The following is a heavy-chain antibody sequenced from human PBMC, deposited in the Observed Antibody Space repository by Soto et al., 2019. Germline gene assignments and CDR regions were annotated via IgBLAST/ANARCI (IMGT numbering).Heavy chain of an antibody. J-gene: IGHJ5*02. V-gene: IGHV1-8*01. Sequence: QVQLVQSGAEVKKPGASVKVSCKASGYTFTSYDINWVRLATGQGLEWMGWMNTNSGNTAYAQKFQSRVTSNRNTAISTAYMKLSRLRSEDTAVYYCARLKQDYAVAWGQGTLVTVSS. CDR1: GYTFTSYD. CDR2: MNTNSGNT. D-gene: IGHD3-16*01. CDR3: ARLKQDYAVA.